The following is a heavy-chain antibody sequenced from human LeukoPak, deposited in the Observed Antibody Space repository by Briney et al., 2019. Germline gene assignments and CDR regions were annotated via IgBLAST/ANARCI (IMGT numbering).Heavy chain of an antibody. V-gene: IGHV1-18*01. CDR2: INTYNGNT. CDR3: AREPISSGTYYPRSDY. CDR1: GYIFANYG. J-gene: IGHJ4*02. D-gene: IGHD3-10*01. Sequence: ASVKVSCKACGYIFANYGFAWVRQAPGQGLEWMGWINTYNGNTKYSQKLQGRVTVTTDTSTSTAYMELRSLASDDTAVYYCAREPISSGTYYPRSDYWGQGTLVTVSS.